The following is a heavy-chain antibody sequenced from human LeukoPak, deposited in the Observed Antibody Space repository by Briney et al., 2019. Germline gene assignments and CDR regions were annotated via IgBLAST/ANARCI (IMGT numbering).Heavy chain of an antibody. CDR2: ISAYNGNT. J-gene: IGHJ2*01. D-gene: IGHD6-13*01. CDR1: GYTFTSYG. CDR3: ARFYRIAAAGNVRGYFDL. Sequence: ASVKVSCKASGYTFTSYGISWVRQAPGQGLEWMGWISAYNGNTNYAQKLQGRVTMTTDTSTSTAYMELRSLRSDDTAVYYCARFYRIAAAGNVRGYFDLWGRGTLVTVSS. V-gene: IGHV1-18*01.